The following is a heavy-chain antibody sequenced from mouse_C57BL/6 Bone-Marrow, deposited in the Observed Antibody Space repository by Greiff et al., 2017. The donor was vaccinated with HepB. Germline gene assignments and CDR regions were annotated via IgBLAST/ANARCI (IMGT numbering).Heavy chain of an antibody. CDR1: GFSLTSYG. Sequence: VRLQQSGPGLVQPSQSLSITCTVSGFSLTSYGVHWVRQSPGQGLEWLGVIWRGGSTDYNAAFMSRLSITKDNSKSQVFFKMHSLQADDTAIYYCALIYYYGSRFAYWGQGTLVTVSA. J-gene: IGHJ3*01. CDR2: IWRGGST. D-gene: IGHD1-1*01. V-gene: IGHV2-5*01. CDR3: ALIYYYGSRFAY.